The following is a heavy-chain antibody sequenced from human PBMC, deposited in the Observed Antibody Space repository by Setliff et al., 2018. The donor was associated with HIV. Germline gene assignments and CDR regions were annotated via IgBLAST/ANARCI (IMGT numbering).Heavy chain of an antibody. CDR1: GGSISSYY. J-gene: IGHJ4*02. V-gene: IGHV4-59*01. CDR2: IFYSGST. CDR3: ARDNYYDSSGIDY. D-gene: IGHD3-22*01. Sequence: PSETLSLTCTVSGGSISSYYWSWIRQPPGKGLEWIGYIFYSGSTNYNPSLKSRVTISVGTSKSQFPLKLSSVTAADTAVYYCARDNYYDSSGIDYWGQGTLVTVSS.